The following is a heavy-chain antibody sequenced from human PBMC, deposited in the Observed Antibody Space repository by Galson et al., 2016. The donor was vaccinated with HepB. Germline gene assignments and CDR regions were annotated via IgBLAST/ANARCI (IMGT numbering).Heavy chain of an antibody. J-gene: IGHJ4*02. CDR3: ARAVSWDYGDFAGY. CDR1: GFTFSSYS. V-gene: IGHV3-21*01. Sequence: SLRLSCAASGFTFSSYSMNWVRQAPGKGLEWVSSISSSSSYIYYPDSVKGRFTISRDNAKNTLYLQMDSLRAEDTAVYYCARAVSWDYGDFAGYWGQGTLVTVSS. D-gene: IGHD4-17*01. CDR2: ISSSSSYI.